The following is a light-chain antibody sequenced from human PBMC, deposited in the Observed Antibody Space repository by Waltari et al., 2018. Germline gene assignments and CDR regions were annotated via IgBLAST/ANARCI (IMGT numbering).Light chain of an antibody. CDR1: QGISSY. Sequence: AIRITQSPSSLSASPGDRVTITCRASQGISSYLAWYQQKPGKAPKLLIYAASTLQSGVPSRFSGSGSGTDFTLTISCLQSEDFATYYCQQYYSYPPAFTFGPGTKVDIK. V-gene: IGKV1-8*01. CDR3: QQYYSYPPAFT. J-gene: IGKJ3*01. CDR2: AAS.